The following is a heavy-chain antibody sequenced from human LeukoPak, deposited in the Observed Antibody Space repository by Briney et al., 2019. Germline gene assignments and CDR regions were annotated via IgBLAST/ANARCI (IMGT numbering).Heavy chain of an antibody. D-gene: IGHD3-10*01. J-gene: IGHJ6*03. CDR1: GGSISSYD. CDR3: ARVEEGYGSGRRENYYYYYMDV. V-gene: IGHV4-59*01. CDR2: IYYSGST. Sequence: SETLSPTCTVSGGSISSYDWSWIRQPPGKGLEWIGYIYYSGSTNYNPSLKSRVTISVDTSKNQFSLKLSSVTAADTAVYYCARVEEGYGSGRRENYYYYYMDVWGKGTTVTISS.